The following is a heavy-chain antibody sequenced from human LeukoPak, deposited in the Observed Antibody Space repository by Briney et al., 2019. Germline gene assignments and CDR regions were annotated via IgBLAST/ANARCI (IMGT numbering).Heavy chain of an antibody. CDR1: GFTFSSYS. J-gene: IGHJ6*02. CDR3: ARDGLERVVTATKYYYYYGMDV. V-gene: IGHV3-21*01. CDR2: ISGSSYI. Sequence: GGSLRLSCAASGFTFSSYSMNWVRQAPGKGLEWVSSISGSSYIYYADSVKGRFTISRDNAKNSLYLQMTSLRAEDTAVYYCARDGLERVVTATKYYYYYGMDVWGQGTTVTVSS. D-gene: IGHD2-21*02.